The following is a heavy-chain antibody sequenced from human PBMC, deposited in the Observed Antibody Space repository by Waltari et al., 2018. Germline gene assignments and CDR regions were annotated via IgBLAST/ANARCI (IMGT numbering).Heavy chain of an antibody. V-gene: IGHV3-48*03. CDR3: AREGSSGYSFDY. D-gene: IGHD3-22*01. CDR1: GFTCSNYE. CDR2: ISSRGTTI. Sequence: EVQLVESGGGLVQPGGSLRLSCAASGFTCSNYEMMWVRQAPGEGLEWVSYISSRGTTIYYADSVKGRFTISRDNAKNSLYLQMNSLRAEDTAVYYCAREGSSGYSFDYWGQGTLVTVSS. J-gene: IGHJ4*02.